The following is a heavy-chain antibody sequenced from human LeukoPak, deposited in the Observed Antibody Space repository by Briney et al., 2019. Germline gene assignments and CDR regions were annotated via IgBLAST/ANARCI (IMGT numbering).Heavy chain of an antibody. CDR3: AKKLGSSPGDFFDY. D-gene: IGHD6-6*01. V-gene: IGHV3-23*01. Sequence: GGSLRLSCAASGFLFSRYAMSWVRQAPGKGLEGVSDINENGGGTFYADSVKGRFTVCRDNSKNTLYMQMNRLRGGDTAVYYCAKKLGSSPGDFFDYWGQGTLVTVSS. J-gene: IGHJ4*02. CDR1: GFLFSRYA. CDR2: INENGGGT.